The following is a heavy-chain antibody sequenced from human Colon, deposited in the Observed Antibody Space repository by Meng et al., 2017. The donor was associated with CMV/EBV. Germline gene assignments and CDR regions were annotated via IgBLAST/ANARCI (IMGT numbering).Heavy chain of an antibody. CDR2: FYWNDDQ. Sequence: FSGCFLNPGTLAVGSFRQPPGKALEWLALFYWNDDQRYSPSLRNRLTITKDTSKNQLVLTMTNMDPVDTATYFCAHRRTIFGGFDPWGQGSLVTVSS. J-gene: IGHJ5*02. CDR1: GCFLNPGTLA. CDR3: AHRRTIFGGFDP. V-gene: IGHV2-5*01. D-gene: IGHD3-3*01.